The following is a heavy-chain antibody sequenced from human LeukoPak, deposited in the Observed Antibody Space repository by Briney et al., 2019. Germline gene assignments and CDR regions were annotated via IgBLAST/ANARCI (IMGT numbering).Heavy chain of an antibody. Sequence: GGSLRLSCTASGFTFSGSAMHWVRQASGKGLEWVGRIRSKANSYATVYAASVKGRFTISRDDSKNTAYLQMNSLKTEDTAVYYCARAGSEYYYDSKLGYWGQGTLVTVSS. V-gene: IGHV3-73*01. CDR3: ARAGSEYYYDSKLGY. CDR2: IRSKANSYAT. D-gene: IGHD3-22*01. CDR1: GFTFSGSA. J-gene: IGHJ4*02.